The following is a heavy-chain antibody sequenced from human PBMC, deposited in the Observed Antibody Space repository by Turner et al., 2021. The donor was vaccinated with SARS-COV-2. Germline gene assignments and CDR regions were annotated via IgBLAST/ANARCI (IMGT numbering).Heavy chain of an antibody. Sequence: QLQLQESGPGLVKPSQTLSLTCTVSGASVSSGNHFWSWIRQPPGKGLEWIGYIYHSGSTYYNPSLMTGVMRLLDTPRNQFSLSLSSVTAADTAVYYCARLSYGSSGLLYYFDSWGQGTLVTVSS. CDR2: IYHSGST. V-gene: IGHV4-30-4*01. J-gene: IGHJ4*02. D-gene: IGHD3-22*01. CDR1: GASVSSGNHF. CDR3: ARLSYGSSGLLYYFDS.